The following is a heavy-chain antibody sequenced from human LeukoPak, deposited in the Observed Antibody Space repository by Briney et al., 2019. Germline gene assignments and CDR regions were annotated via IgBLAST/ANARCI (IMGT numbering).Heavy chain of an antibody. D-gene: IGHD3-22*01. CDR1: GFTFSSYS. V-gene: IGHV3-21*01. Sequence: GGSLRLSCAASGFTFSSYSMNWVRQAPGKGLEWVSSISSSSSYIYYADSVKGRFTISRDNAKNSLYLQMNSLRAEDTAVYYCARTLAYYDSSGFITPHDAFDIWGQGTMVTVSS. CDR3: ARTLAYYDSSGFITPHDAFDI. CDR2: ISSSSSYI. J-gene: IGHJ3*02.